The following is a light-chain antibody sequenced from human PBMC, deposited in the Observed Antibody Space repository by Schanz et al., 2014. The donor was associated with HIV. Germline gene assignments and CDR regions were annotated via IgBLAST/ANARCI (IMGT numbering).Light chain of an antibody. Sequence: QSVLTQPPSVSGAPGQRVTISCTGSRSNIGAGFDVHWYQQLPGASPKLLIYDNTKRPSGVPDRFFGSQSGTSASLAITGLQAEDEADYYCSSYTSSSSVFGGGTKLTVL. V-gene: IGLV1-40*01. J-gene: IGLJ2*01. CDR1: RSNIGAGFD. CDR3: SSYTSSSSV. CDR2: DNT.